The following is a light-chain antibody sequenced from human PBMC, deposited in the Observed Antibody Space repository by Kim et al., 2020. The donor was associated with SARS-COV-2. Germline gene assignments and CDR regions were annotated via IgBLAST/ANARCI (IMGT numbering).Light chain of an antibody. CDR2: EVT. J-gene: IGLJ2*01. CDR1: SSDVGSYNF. V-gene: IGLV2-23*02. Sequence: GQAITITCTGTSSDVGSYNFASWYQQHPGKAPKLIIYEVTKRPSGVSNRFSGSKSGNTASLTISGVQAEDEADYYCCSYAGNNNVVFGGGTTLTVL. CDR3: CSYAGNNNVV.